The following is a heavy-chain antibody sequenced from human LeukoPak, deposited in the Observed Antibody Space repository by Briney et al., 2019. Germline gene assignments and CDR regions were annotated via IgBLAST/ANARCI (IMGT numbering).Heavy chain of an antibody. J-gene: IGHJ4*02. V-gene: IGHV3-64*01. CDR3: ARYCNGVTCYSGYDY. CDR1: GCTFSSYA. D-gene: IGHD2-15*01. CDR2: ISTNGGGT. Sequence: RSGGSLRLSCAASGCTFSSYAMHWVRQTPGKGLEYVSAISTNGGGTYYANSVKGRFTISRDNSKNTLYLQMGSLRAEDMAVYFCARYCNGVTCYSGYDYWGQGTLVTVSS.